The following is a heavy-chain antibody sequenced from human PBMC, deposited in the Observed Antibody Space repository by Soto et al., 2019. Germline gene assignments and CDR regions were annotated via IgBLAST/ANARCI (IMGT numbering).Heavy chain of an antibody. D-gene: IGHD3-3*01. J-gene: IGHJ4*02. CDR2: INHSGST. CDR3: ARGPFWSGYYSRFGYFDY. V-gene: IGHV4-34*01. Sequence: PSETLSLTCAVYGGSFSGYYWSWIRQPPGKGLEWIGEINHSGSTNYNPSLKSRVTISVDTSKNQFSLKLSSVTAADTAVYYCARGPFWSGYYSRFGYFDYCGQGTLVTVCS. CDR1: GGSFSGYY.